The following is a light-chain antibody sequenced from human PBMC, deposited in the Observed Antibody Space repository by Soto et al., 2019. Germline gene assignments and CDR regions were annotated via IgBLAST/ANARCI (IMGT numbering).Light chain of an antibody. CDR3: QQYGSSSWT. CDR1: QSVSSSY. Sequence: NLFTQSPGPLSLSPREKATLSCRASQSVSSSYLAWYQQKPGQAPRLLIYGASSRATGIPDRFSGSGSGTDFTLTISRLEPEDFAVYYCQQYGSSSWTFGQGTKV. J-gene: IGKJ1*01. CDR2: GAS. V-gene: IGKV3-20*01.